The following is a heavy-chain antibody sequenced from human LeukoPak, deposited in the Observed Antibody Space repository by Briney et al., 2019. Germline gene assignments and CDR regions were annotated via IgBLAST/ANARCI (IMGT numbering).Heavy chain of an antibody. D-gene: IGHD3-9*01. V-gene: IGHV4-38-2*01. Sequence: PSETLSLTCAVSGYSIRSGYYWGWIRQPPGKGLEWIGTIYHSGSTYYNPSLKSRVTISLDTPKNQFSLKLSSVTAADTAVYYCARVRMTGTLDVWGKGTTVTVSS. CDR3: ARVRMTGTLDV. CDR1: GYSIRSGYY. CDR2: IYHSGST. J-gene: IGHJ6*04.